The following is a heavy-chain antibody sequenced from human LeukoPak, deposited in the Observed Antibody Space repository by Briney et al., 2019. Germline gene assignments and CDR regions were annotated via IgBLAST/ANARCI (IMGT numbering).Heavy chain of an antibody. CDR2: MNPNSGNT. V-gene: IGHV1-8*03. CDR3: ARRNSGYNFSGAFDI. CDR1: GGTFSTYV. Sequence: ASVKVSCKASGGTFSTYVFSWVRQAPGQGLEWMGWMNPNSGNTGYAQKFQGRATITRNTSISTAYMELSSLRSEDTAVYYCARRNSGYNFSGAFDIWGQGTMVTASS. J-gene: IGHJ3*02. D-gene: IGHD3-22*01.